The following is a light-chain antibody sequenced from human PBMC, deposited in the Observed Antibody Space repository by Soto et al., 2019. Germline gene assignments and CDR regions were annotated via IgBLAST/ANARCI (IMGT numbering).Light chain of an antibody. Sequence: QSVLTQPPSASGTPGQRVTISCSGSSSNIGDNPVNWYQQVPGAAPKLLIYINDQRPSGVPDRFSGSKSGTSASLTISGLQAEDEAYYYCSSYTSSSTLVVFGGGTKHTVL. V-gene: IGLV1-44*01. CDR1: SSNIGDNP. CDR3: SSYTSSSTLVV. CDR2: IND. J-gene: IGLJ2*01.